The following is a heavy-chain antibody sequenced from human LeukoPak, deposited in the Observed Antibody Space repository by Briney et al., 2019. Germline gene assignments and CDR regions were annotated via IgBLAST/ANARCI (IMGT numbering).Heavy chain of an antibody. D-gene: IGHD5-12*01. CDR1: GFTFSSYA. CDR3: AKDLIVATTRYYYYMDV. J-gene: IGHJ6*03. V-gene: IGHV3-23*01. CDR2: ISGSGGST. Sequence: PGGSLRLSCAASGFTFSSYAMSWVRQAPGKGLEWVSAISGSGGSTYYADSVKGRFTISRDNSKNTLYLQMNSLRAEDTAVYYCAKDLIVATTRYYYYMDVWGKGTTVTVSS.